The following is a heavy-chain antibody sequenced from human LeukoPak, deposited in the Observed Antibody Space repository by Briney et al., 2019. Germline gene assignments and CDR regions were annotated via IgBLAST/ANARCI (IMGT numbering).Heavy chain of an antibody. CDR1: GFTFGGYA. V-gene: IGHV3-23*01. J-gene: IGHJ6*02. CDR3: ARTIAQYSNTWLYYYYGLDV. D-gene: IGHD1-7*01. Sequence: GGSLRLSCTASGFTFGGYAMSWVRQAPGKGLKWVSSISAGSEDSYYADSVKGRFTISRDNSKSTLYLQMNSLRADDTAVYYCARTIAQYSNTWLYYYYGLDVWGQGTTVTVSS. CDR2: ISAGSEDS.